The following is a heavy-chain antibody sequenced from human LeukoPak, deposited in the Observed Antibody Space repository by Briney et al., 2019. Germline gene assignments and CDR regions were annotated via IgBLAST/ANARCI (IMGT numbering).Heavy chain of an antibody. CDR3: ARVARQLTGY. Sequence: GGSLRLSCAASGFTFNDYAMHWVRQAPGKGLEWVSGISWNSGTIDYADSVKGRFTISRDNAKNSLYLQMNSLRVEDTAIYYCARVARQLTGYWGQGTLVSVS. J-gene: IGHJ4*02. D-gene: IGHD3-9*01. CDR1: GFTFNDYA. CDR2: ISWNSGTI. V-gene: IGHV3-9*01.